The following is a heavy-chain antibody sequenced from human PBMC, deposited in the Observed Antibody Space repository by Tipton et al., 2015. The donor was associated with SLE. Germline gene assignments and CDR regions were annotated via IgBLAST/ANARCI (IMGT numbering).Heavy chain of an antibody. CDR2: INHSGST. CDR3: ARVPIAVAGVDAFDI. J-gene: IGHJ3*02. CDR1: GGSFSGYY. V-gene: IGHV4-34*01. Sequence: TLSLTCAVYGGSFSGYYWSWIRQPPGKGLEWIGEINHSGSTNYNPSLKSRVTISVDTSKNQFSLKLSSVTAADTAVYYCARVPIAVAGVDAFDIWGQGTMVTVSS. D-gene: IGHD6-19*01.